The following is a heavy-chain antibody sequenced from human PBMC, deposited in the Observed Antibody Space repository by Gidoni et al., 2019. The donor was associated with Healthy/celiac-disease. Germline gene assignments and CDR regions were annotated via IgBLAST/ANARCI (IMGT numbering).Heavy chain of an antibody. CDR3: ARRTWNIVVVPAAIAGDYYYYGMDV. CDR1: GGTFSSYA. CDR2: IIPIFGTA. J-gene: IGHJ6*02. V-gene: IGHV1-69*01. D-gene: IGHD2-2*02. Sequence: QVQLVQSGAEVKKPGSSVKVSCKASGGTFSSYAISWVRQPPGQGLEWMGGIIPIFGTANYAQKFQGRVTITADESTSTAYMELSSLRSEDTAVYYCARRTWNIVVVPAAIAGDYYYYGMDVWGQGTTVTVSS.